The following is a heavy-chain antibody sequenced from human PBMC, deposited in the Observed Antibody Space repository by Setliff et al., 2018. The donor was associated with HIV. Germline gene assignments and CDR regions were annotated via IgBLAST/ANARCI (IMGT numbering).Heavy chain of an antibody. J-gene: IGHJ5*02. CDR1: GGSISSSSYY. CDR2: IYYSGST. D-gene: IGHD3-10*01. CDR3: ASLMVRGVRWFDP. V-gene: IGHV4-39*07. Sequence: SSETLSLTCTVSGGSISSSSYYWGWIRQPPGKGLEWIGSIYYSGSTYYNPSLKSRVTISVDTSKNQFSLKLSSVTAADTAVYYCASLMVRGVRWFDPWGQGTLVTVSS.